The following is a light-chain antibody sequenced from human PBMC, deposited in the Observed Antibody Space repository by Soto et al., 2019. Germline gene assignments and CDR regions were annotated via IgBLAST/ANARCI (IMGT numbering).Light chain of an antibody. CDR2: AAA. CDR3: LQDHNYPRT. V-gene: IGKV1-6*02. J-gene: IGKJ4*01. CDR1: QGIGND. Sequence: ALQMAQSPSLLSASVGDRVTITCRASQGIGNDVGWFQQKPGKAPKLLSYAAATFQSGVPSRFNGIRAGTDFTLTISSLQPEDFATYYCLQDHNYPRTVGGGTKVEIK.